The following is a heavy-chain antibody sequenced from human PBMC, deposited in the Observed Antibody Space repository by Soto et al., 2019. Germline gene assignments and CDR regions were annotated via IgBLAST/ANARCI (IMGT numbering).Heavy chain of an antibody. CDR2: IVVGSGNT. CDR1: GFTFSSSA. Sequence: SVKVSCKASGFTFSSSAVQWVRQARGQRLEWIGKIVVGSGNTNYAQKFQERVTITSDMSTSTAYMELSSLRSEDTAFYYCAAFDPGPMGFDPWGQGTLVTVSS. V-gene: IGHV1-58*01. J-gene: IGHJ5*02. D-gene: IGHD3-9*01. CDR3: AAFDPGPMGFDP.